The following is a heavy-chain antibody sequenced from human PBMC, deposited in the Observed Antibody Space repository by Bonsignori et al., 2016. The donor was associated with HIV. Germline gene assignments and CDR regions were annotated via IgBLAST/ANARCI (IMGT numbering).Heavy chain of an antibody. Sequence: SETLSLTCTVSGGSITNYYWTWLRQPAGKGLEWIGRIHSRGNTDYNPSLNGRVTMSADTSKNQFSLNLHSVTVADTAVYYCARGGPPGTVYNWYDPWGQGTLVTVSS. V-gene: IGHV4-4*07. CDR1: GGSITNYY. CDR2: IHSRGNT. J-gene: IGHJ5*02. D-gene: IGHD6-13*01. CDR3: ARGGPPGTVYNWYDP.